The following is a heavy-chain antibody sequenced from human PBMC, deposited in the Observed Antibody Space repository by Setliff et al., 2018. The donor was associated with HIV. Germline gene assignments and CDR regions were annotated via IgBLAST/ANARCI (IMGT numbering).Heavy chain of an antibody. CDR1: GYTFTNYV. CDR3: ARDFLILPVGYDP. CDR2: INTNTGNP. D-gene: IGHD3-16*01. J-gene: IGHJ5*02. Sequence: VKVSCKASGYTFTNYVMNWVRQAPGQGLEWMGWINTNTGNPTYAQGFTGRFVFSLDTSVSTAYLQISSLKAEDTAMYYCARDFLILPVGYDPWGQGTLVTVSS. V-gene: IGHV7-4-1*02.